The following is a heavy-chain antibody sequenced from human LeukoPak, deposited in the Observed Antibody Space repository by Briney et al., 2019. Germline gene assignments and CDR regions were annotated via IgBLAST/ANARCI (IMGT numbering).Heavy chain of an antibody. V-gene: IGHV4-59*01. CDR2: IYYSGST. Sequence: SETLSLTCTVSGGSISSYYWSWIRQPPGKGLEWIGYIYYSGSTNYNPSLKSRVTISLDTSKNQFSLKLSSVTAADTAVYYCARRYYDSSGYFLDYWGQGTLVTVSS. CDR3: ARRYYDSSGYFLDY. J-gene: IGHJ4*02. D-gene: IGHD3-22*01. CDR1: GGSISSYY.